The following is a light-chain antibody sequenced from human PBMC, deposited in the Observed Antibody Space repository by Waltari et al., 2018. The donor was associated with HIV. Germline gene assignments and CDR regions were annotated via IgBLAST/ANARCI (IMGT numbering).Light chain of an antibody. CDR3: CSYAGSSTFPYV. V-gene: IGLV2-23*02. J-gene: IGLJ1*01. Sequence: QSALTQPASVSGSPGQSITISCTGPSSDVGGYNYVPWYQQHPGKAPKLMIYDVSKRPSGVSNRFSGSKSGNTASLTISGLQAEDEADYYCCSYAGSSTFPYVFGTGTKVTVL. CDR2: DVS. CDR1: SSDVGGYNY.